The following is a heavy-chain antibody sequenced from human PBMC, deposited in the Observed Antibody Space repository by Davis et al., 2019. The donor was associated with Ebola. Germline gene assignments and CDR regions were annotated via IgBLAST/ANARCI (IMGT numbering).Heavy chain of an antibody. CDR3: ARELLDYSKNKLYYYYGMDV. D-gene: IGHD4-11*01. CDR2: IIPIFGTA. J-gene: IGHJ6*02. CDR1: GGTFSSNA. V-gene: IGHV1-69*13. Sequence: AASVKVSCKASGGTFSSNAISWVRQAPGQGLEWTGGIIPIFGTANYAQKFQGRVTITADESTSTAYMELSSLRSEDSAVFYCARELLDYSKNKLYYYYGMDVWGQGTTVTVSS.